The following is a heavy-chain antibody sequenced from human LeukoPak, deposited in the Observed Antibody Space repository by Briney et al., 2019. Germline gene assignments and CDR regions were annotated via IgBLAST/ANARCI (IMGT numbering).Heavy chain of an antibody. D-gene: IGHD4-17*01. Sequence: PGGSLRLSCAASGFTVSSNYMSWVRQAPGKGLEWISVIYSGGSTYYADSVKGRFTISRDNSKNTLCLQMNSLRAEDTAVYYCATPYIIYGDYVWGQGTLVTVSS. V-gene: IGHV3-53*01. CDR2: IYSGGST. J-gene: IGHJ4*02. CDR3: ATPYIIYGDYV. CDR1: GFTVSSNY.